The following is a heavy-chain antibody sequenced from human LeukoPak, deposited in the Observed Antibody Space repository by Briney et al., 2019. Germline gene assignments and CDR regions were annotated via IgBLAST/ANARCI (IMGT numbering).Heavy chain of an antibody. V-gene: IGHV3-53*01. J-gene: IGHJ6*02. CDR3: ARDLQNYDFWSGYWKGYGMDV. Sequence: PGGSLRLSCAASGFTVSSNYMSWVRQAPGKGLEWVSVIYSGGGTYYADSVKGRFTISRDNSKNTLYLQMNSLRAEDTAVYYCARDLQNYDFWSGYWKGYGMDVWGQGTTVTVSS. D-gene: IGHD3-3*01. CDR2: IYSGGGT. CDR1: GFTVSSNY.